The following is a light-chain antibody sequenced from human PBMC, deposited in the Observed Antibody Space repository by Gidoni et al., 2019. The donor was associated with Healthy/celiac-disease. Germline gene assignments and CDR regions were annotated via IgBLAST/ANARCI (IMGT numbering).Light chain of an antibody. V-gene: IGLV1-44*01. CDR2: SNN. CDR1: SSNIGSNT. Sequence: QSVLTQPPSASGTPGQRVTISCSGSSSNIGSNTVNWYQQLPGTAPKLLIYSNNQRPSGVPDRFSGSKSGTSASLAISGLQSEDEADYYCAAWDDSLNGPVVFGGGTKLTAL. CDR3: AAWDDSLNGPVV. J-gene: IGLJ2*01.